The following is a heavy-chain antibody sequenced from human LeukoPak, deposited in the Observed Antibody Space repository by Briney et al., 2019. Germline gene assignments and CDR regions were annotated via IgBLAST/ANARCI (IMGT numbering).Heavy chain of an antibody. V-gene: IGHV1-8*03. D-gene: IGHD2-2*01. CDR2: MNPNSGNT. CDR1: GYTFTSYD. J-gene: IGHJ4*02. CDR3: ARVGQLLLFDY. Sequence: ASVKVSCKASGYTFTSYDINWVRQATGQGLEWMGWMNPNSGNTGYAQKFQGRVTITRNTSISTAYMELSRLRSDDTAVYYCARVGQLLLFDYWGQGTLVTVSS.